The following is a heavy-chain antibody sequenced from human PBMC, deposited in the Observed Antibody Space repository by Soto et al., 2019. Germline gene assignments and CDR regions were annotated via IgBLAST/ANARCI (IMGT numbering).Heavy chain of an antibody. D-gene: IGHD5-12*01. J-gene: IGHJ4*02. CDR1: GGSISSGDYY. CDR2: IYYSGST. V-gene: IGHV4-30-4*01. Sequence: PSETLSLTCTVSGGSISSGDYYWSWIRQPPGKGLEWIGYIYYSGSTYYNPSLKSRVTISVDTSKNQFSLKLSPVTAADTAVYYCARDPYSGYDDYWGQGTLVTVSS. CDR3: ARDPYSGYDDY.